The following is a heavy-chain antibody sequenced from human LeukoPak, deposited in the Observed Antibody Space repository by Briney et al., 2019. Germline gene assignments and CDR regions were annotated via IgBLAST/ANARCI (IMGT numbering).Heavy chain of an antibody. J-gene: IGHJ4*02. Sequence: GGSLRLSCAASGFTFSSYAMSWVRQAPGKGLEWVSAISGSVASTYYADSVKGRFTISRDNAKNSLYLQMNSLRAEDTAVYYCATRPLAARNYWGQGTLVTVSS. CDR3: ATRPLAARNY. V-gene: IGHV3-23*01. CDR2: ISGSVAST. D-gene: IGHD6-6*01. CDR1: GFTFSSYA.